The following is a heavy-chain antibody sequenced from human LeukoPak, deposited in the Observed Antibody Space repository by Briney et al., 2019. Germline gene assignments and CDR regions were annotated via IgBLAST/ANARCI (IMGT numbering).Heavy chain of an antibody. J-gene: IGHJ4*02. CDR3: ARVGDGYYVDY. CDR2: IYYSGST. V-gene: IGHV4-59*01. D-gene: IGHD5-24*01. Sequence: ASETLSLICTVSGGSISSYYWSWIRQPPGKGLEWIGYIYYSGSTNYNPSLKSRVTISVDTSKNQFSLKLSSVTAADTAVYYCARVGDGYYVDYWGQGTLVTVSS. CDR1: GGSISSYY.